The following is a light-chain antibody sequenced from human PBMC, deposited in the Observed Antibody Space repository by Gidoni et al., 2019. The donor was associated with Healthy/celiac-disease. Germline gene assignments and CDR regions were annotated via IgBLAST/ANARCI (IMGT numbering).Light chain of an antibody. Sequence: SSVLTQPLSVSVAPGKPARITSGGNNIGSKSVHWYQQKPGQAPVLVVYDDSDRPSGIPERFAGSNSGNTATRTISRVEAGDEADYYCQVWDSSSDHDVVFGGGTKLTVL. CDR2: DDS. V-gene: IGLV3-21*03. CDR3: QVWDSSSDHDVV. CDR1: NIGSKS. J-gene: IGLJ2*01.